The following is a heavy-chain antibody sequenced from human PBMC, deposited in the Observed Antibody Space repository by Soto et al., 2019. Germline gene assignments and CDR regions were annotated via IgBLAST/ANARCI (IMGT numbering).Heavy chain of an antibody. D-gene: IGHD2-21*02. V-gene: IGHV1-2*02. CDR2: INPSSGGT. CDR1: GYTLTDYY. J-gene: IGHJ4*02. CDR3: ARKIRDYFFDF. Sequence: QVQLVQPWAEVKKPGASVKVSCTASGYTLTDYYMHWVRQAPGQGLEWMGWINPSSGGTKYAQKFQDRVTMTRDTSINTAYTELTRLTSDDTAVYYCARKIRDYFFDFWGQGTLVSVSS.